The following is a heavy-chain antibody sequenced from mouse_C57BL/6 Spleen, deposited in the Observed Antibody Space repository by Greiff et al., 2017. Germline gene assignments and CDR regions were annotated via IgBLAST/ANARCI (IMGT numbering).Heavy chain of an antibody. Sequence: QVQLQQSGPELVKPGASVKISCKASGYAFSSSWMNWVKQRPGKGLEWIGRIYPGDGDTNYNGKFKGKATLTADKSSSTAYMQLSSLTSEDSAVYFCARERLPDYYAMDYWGQGTSVTVSS. D-gene: IGHD2-4*01. J-gene: IGHJ4*01. CDR3: ARERLPDYYAMDY. CDR1: GYAFSSSW. CDR2: IYPGDGDT. V-gene: IGHV1-82*01.